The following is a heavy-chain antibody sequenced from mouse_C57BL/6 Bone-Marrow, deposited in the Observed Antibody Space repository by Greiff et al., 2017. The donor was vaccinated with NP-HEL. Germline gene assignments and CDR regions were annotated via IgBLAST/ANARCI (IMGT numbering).Heavy chain of an antibody. CDR1: GFTFSDYG. V-gene: IGHV5-17*01. Sequence: EVNVVESGGGLVKPGGSLKLSCAASGFTFSDYGMHWVRQAPEKGLEWVAYISSGSSTIYYADTVKGRFTISRDNAKNTLFLQMTSLRSEDTAMYYCARTYGNYDDYFDYWGQGTTLTVSS. CDR2: ISSGSSTI. D-gene: IGHD2-1*01. CDR3: ARTYGNYDDYFDY. J-gene: IGHJ2*01.